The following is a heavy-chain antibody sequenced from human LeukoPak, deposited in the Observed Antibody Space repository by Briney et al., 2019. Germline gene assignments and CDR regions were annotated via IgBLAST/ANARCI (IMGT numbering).Heavy chain of an antibody. J-gene: IGHJ4*02. D-gene: IGHD3-10*01. V-gene: IGHV1-18*01. Sequence: GASVKVSFRTSGYIFIAYSLTWARKAPGQGLEWMGWIRIFNGHTDYAQKLHGRLNLTLDTSTGTSYMELANLTSDDTAVYYCARGGGGSPWLDFWGQGSQVIVSS. CDR1: GYIFIAYS. CDR3: ARGGGGSPWLDF. CDR2: IRIFNGHT.